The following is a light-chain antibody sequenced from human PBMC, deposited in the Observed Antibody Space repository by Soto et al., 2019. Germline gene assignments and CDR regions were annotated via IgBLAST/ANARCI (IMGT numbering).Light chain of an antibody. CDR3: SSYTSISTLVV. CDR2: DVS. Sequence: QSALTQPASVSGSPGQSITISCTGTSSDVGGYNYVSWYQQHPGKAPKLMIYDVSNRPSGVSNRFSGSKSGNTASLTISGLQAADDADYYCSSYTSISTLVVFGGGTKLTVL. CDR1: SSDVGGYNY. V-gene: IGLV2-14*01. J-gene: IGLJ2*01.